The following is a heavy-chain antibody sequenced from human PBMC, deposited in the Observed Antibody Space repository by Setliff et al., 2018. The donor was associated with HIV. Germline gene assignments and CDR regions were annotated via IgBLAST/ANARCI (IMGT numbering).Heavy chain of an antibody. D-gene: IGHD3-9*01. J-gene: IGHJ3*01. Sequence: SETLSLTCTVSDSAMDSYYWSWVRQSPGRGLEYIGYIYWTGKTDYNPSLKSRVTISLDTSGNQFSLKLNSVTGADTAVYYCAKISPRGYSDITTGRITDPFDVWGPGTMVTVSS. V-gene: IGHV4-59*12. CDR2: IYWTGKT. CDR1: DSAMDSYY. CDR3: AKISPRGYSDITTGRITDPFDV.